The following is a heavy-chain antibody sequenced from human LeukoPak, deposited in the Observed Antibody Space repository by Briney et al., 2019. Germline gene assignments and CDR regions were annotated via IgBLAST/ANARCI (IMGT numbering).Heavy chain of an antibody. V-gene: IGHV3-74*01. CDR1: GFNLRSYW. D-gene: IGHD1-14*01. CDR2: INTDGSST. Sequence: GGSLRLSCAASGFNLRSYWMQWVRQAAGKGLVCVSRINTDGSSTIYADSVKGRFTISRDNAKNSLYLQMNSLRAEDTAVYYCARETDNTWAYAFDIWGQGTMVTVSS. J-gene: IGHJ3*02. CDR3: ARETDNTWAYAFDI.